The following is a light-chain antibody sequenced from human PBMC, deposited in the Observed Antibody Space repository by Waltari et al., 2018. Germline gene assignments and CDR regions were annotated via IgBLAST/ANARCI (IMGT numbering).Light chain of an antibody. CDR2: KIA. CDR1: QSLVHSDGKTD. V-gene: IGKV2-30*02. J-gene: IGKJ2*01. Sequence: DVVMTQSPLSLPVALGQPASISCRSSQSLVHSDGKTDINWFHQRPGQAPRRLIFKIAKRDSGVPDRFSGSGSGTDFTLKISRVEAEDVGVYYCMQGTDWPYTFGQGTKLEI. CDR3: MQGTDWPYT.